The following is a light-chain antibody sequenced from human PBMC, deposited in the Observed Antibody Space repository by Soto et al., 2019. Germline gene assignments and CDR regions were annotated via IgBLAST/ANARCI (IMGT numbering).Light chain of an antibody. Sequence: EIVLTQSPATLSLSPGERATLSCRASQSVSSYLAWYQQKPGQAPRLLIYDASNRATGIPARFSGSGSGTDFTLTISSLEPDDFAVYYCQQRSNWPITFGQGTQLEIK. J-gene: IGKJ5*01. CDR3: QQRSNWPIT. CDR2: DAS. CDR1: QSVSSY. V-gene: IGKV3-11*01.